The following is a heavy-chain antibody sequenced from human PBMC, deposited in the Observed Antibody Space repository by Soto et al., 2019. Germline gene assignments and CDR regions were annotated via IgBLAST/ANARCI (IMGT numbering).Heavy chain of an antibody. J-gene: IGHJ6*02. CDR3: ARDGPHIPAVGDF. V-gene: IGHV1-18*01. D-gene: IGHD6-13*01. CDR2: ISAYNGDK. Sequence: GASVKVSCKASGYTFINYGVSWVRQAPGQGLEWMGWISAYNGDKKYAQNVQGRVTLTTDTSTSTAYMEMRTLRSDDTAAYYCARDGPHIPAVGDFWCQGTTVTVSS. CDR1: GYTFINYG.